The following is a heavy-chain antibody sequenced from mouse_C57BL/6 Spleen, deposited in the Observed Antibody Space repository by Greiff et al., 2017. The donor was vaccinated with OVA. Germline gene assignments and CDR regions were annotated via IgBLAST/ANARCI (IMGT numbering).Heavy chain of an antibody. CDR3: AREGTEFAY. Sequence: QVHVKQPGAELVKPGASVKLSCKASGYTFTSYWMHWVKQRPGQGLEWIGMIHPNSGSTNYNEKFKSKATLTVDKSSSTAYMQLSSLTSEDSAVYYCAREGTEFAYWGQGTLVTVSA. CDR2: IHPNSGST. J-gene: IGHJ3*01. V-gene: IGHV1-64*01. CDR1: GYTFTSYW. D-gene: IGHD3-3*01.